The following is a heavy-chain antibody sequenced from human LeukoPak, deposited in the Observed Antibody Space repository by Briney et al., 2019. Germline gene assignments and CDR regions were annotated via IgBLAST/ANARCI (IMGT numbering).Heavy chain of an antibody. V-gene: IGHV3-23*01. Sequence: GGSLRLSCAASGFTFSSYAMNWVRQALGKGLEWVSGISGSGGSTYYADCVKGRFTISRDNSKNTLYLQMNSLRAEDTAVYYCAKDRCGAKITPKGCCFDYLGQGTL. CDR1: GFTFSSYA. CDR3: AKDRCGAKITPKGCCFDY. D-gene: IGHD4/OR15-4a*01. J-gene: IGHJ4*02. CDR2: ISGSGGST.